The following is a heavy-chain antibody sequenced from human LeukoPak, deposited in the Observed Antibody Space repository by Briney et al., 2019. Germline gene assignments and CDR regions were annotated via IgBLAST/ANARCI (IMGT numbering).Heavy chain of an antibody. Sequence: GGSLRLSCAASGFTFSNAWMSWVRQAPGKGLEWVGCIKSKTDGGTTDYAALVKGRFTISRDDSKNTLYLQMNSLKTEDTAVYYCTTDESRVDYYDSSGYYRFDYWGQGTLVTVSS. V-gene: IGHV3-15*01. J-gene: IGHJ4*02. CDR2: IKSKTDGGTT. D-gene: IGHD3-22*01. CDR1: GFTFSNAW. CDR3: TTDESRVDYYDSSGYYRFDY.